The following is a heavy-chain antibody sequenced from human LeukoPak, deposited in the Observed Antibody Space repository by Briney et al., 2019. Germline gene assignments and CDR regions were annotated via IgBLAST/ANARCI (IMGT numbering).Heavy chain of an antibody. V-gene: IGHV4-39*07. CDR3: ARDVVGDGYKY. J-gene: IGHJ4*02. CDR1: GGSISSSSYY. CDR2: IYYSGST. Sequence: SETLSLTCTVSGGSISSSSYYWGWIRQPPGKGLEWIGSIYYSGSTYYNPSLKSRVTISVDTSKNQFSLKLSSVTAADTAVYYCARDVVGDGYKYWGQGTLVTVSS. D-gene: IGHD5-24*01.